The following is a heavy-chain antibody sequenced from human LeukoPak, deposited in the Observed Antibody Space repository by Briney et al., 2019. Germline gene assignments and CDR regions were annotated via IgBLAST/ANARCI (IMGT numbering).Heavy chain of an antibody. J-gene: IGHJ4*02. V-gene: IGHV4-34*01. CDR3: TRGPYCSSTSCYGTFDY. CDR1: GGSFSGYY. CDR2: INHSGST. D-gene: IGHD2-2*01. Sequence: SETLSLTCAVYGGSFSGYYWSWIRQPPRKGLEWIGEINHSGSTNYNPSLKSRVTISVDTSKNQFSLKLSSVTAADTAVYYCTRGPYCSSTSCYGTFDYWGQGTLVTVSS.